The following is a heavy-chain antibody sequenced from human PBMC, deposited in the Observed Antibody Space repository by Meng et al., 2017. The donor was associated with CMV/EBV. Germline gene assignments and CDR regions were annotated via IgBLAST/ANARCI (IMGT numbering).Heavy chain of an antibody. Sequence: ASETVSCKASGYSFTSYGISWVRQAPGQGLEWMGWISAYNGNTNYAQKLQGRVTMTTDTSTSTAYVELRSLRSDDTAVYYCARNAFGNDILSYFDYWGQGTLVTVSS. CDR1: GYSFTSYG. D-gene: IGHD3-9*01. V-gene: IGHV1-18*01. J-gene: IGHJ4*02. CDR3: ARNAFGNDILSYFDY. CDR2: ISAYNGNT.